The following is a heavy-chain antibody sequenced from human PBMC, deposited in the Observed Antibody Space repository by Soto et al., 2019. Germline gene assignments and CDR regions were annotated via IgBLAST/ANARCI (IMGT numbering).Heavy chain of an antibody. CDR1: GFTFSNAW. V-gene: IGHV3-15*01. D-gene: IGHD3-3*01. CDR2: IKSKTDGGTT. Sequence: EVQLVESGGGLVKPGGSLRLSCAASGFTFSNAWMSWVRQAPGKGLEWVGRIKSKTDGGTTDYAAPVKGRFTISRDDSKNKLYLQMKSVTAEDTAVYYCTTDNTGYDFWSGYYTAHYWGQGTLVTVSS. J-gene: IGHJ4*02. CDR3: TTDNTGYDFWSGYYTAHY.